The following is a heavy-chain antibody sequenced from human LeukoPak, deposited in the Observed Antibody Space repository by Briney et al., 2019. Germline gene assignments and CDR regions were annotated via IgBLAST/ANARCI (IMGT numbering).Heavy chain of an antibody. J-gene: IGHJ4*02. CDR2: ISRRSAYI. CDR3: ARDGSGSYRYYFDY. D-gene: IGHD1-26*01. V-gene: IGHV3-21*01. Sequence: PGGSLSLSCAASGFTFSDYSMNWARQARGKGLEWVSSISRRSAYIHYTDSVKGRLNISRDNAEKSLYLQMNNLRADDTAVYHCARDGSGSYRYYFDYWGQGTLVTVSS. CDR1: GFTFSDYS.